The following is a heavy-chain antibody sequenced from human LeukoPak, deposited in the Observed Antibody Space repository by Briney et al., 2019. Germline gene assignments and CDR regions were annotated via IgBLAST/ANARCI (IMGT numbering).Heavy chain of an antibody. J-gene: IGHJ4*02. CDR2: INTDGTVT. CDR1: GFTFSRYA. Sequence: PGGSLRLSCAATGPGFTFSRYAMSWVRQAPGKGLEWVSRINTDGTVTTYADSVKGRFTVSRDNADNTMFLQMNSVRDEDTAVYYCATKQWLAPPPDSWGQGTPVTVSS. CDR3: ATKQWLAPPPDS. V-gene: IGHV3-74*01. D-gene: IGHD6-19*01.